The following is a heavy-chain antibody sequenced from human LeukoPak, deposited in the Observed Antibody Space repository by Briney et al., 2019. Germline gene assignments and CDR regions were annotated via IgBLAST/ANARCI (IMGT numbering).Heavy chain of an antibody. D-gene: IGHD3-22*01. CDR2: LSGSGGTA. J-gene: IGHJ4*02. CDR3: AKKGYYDGSGYYMYYLDH. CDR1: GFTFSIYA. Sequence: GGSLRLSCAASGFTFSIYAMSWVRQAPGKGLEWVSALSGSGGTAYYADSVKGRFTISRDNSKNTLYLQMNSLRAEDTAVYYCAKKGYYDGSGYYMYYLDHWGQGTLVTVSS. V-gene: IGHV3-23*01.